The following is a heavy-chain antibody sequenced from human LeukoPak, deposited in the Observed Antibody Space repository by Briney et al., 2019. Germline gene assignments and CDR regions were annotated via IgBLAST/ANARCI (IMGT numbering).Heavy chain of an antibody. D-gene: IGHD3-10*01. J-gene: IGHJ4*02. CDR3: TRDNYYGSGSYQY. CDR1: GFTFGDYA. Sequence: PGGSLRLSCTASGFTFGDYAMSWVRQAPGKGMEWVGFIRSKAYGCTTEYAASVKGRFTISRDDSKSIAYLQMNSLKTEDTAVYYCTRDNYYGSGSYQYWGQGTLVTVSS. V-gene: IGHV3-49*04. CDR2: IRSKAYGCTT.